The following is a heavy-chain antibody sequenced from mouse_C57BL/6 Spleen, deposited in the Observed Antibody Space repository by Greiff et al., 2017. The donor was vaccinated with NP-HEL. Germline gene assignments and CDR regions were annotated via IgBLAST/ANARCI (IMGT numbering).Heavy chain of an antibody. Sequence: EVKLMESGPGLVKPSQSLSLTCSVTGYSITSGYYWNWIRQFPGNKLEWMGYISYDGSNNYNPSLKNRISITRDTSKNQFFLKLNSVTTEDTATYYCAREGGYGGGAMDYWGQGTSVTVSS. CDR3: AREGGYGGGAMDY. V-gene: IGHV3-6*01. CDR2: ISYDGSN. D-gene: IGHD2-2*01. CDR1: GYSITSGYY. J-gene: IGHJ4*01.